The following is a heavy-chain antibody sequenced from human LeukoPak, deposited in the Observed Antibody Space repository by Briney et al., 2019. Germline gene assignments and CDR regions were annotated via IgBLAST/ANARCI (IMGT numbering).Heavy chain of an antibody. CDR1: GVSISSHF. D-gene: IGHD6-13*01. Sequence: NPSETLSLTCTVSGVSISSHFWSWIRQPPGKGLEWIGFFYYSGSINYNPSLKSRATISVDTSKNQFSLKLSSVTAADTAVYYCARRRRIAVAGQNRYFQHWGQGTLVTVSS. CDR3: ARRRRIAVAGQNRYFQH. CDR2: FYYSGSI. V-gene: IGHV4-59*11. J-gene: IGHJ1*01.